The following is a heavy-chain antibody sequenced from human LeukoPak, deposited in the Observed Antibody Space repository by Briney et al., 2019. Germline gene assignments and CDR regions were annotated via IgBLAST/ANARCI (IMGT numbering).Heavy chain of an antibody. Sequence: GASVKVSCKASGYTFTSYGIGWVRQAPGQGLEWMGWISAYNGNTNYAQKLQGRVTMTTDTSTSTAYMELRSLRSDDTAVYYCARAPPRPGIAVAGLDYWGQGTLVTVSS. D-gene: IGHD6-19*01. CDR3: ARAPPRPGIAVAGLDY. CDR2: ISAYNGNT. V-gene: IGHV1-18*01. CDR1: GYTFTSYG. J-gene: IGHJ4*02.